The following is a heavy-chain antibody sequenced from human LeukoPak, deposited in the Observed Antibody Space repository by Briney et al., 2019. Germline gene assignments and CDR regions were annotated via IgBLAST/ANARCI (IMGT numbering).Heavy chain of an antibody. V-gene: IGHV1-8*01. Sequence: GASVKVSCKASGYTLSDYDINWVRQAPGQGLEYMGWINPNSLIPGYARKFRGRVTLTMDTSIRTAYMELSGLTYDDTAIYYCARVKPVPTVSFDPWGQRTLVTVSS. D-gene: IGHD4-17*01. CDR3: ARVKPVPTVSFDP. CDR1: GYTLSDYD. CDR2: INPNSLIP. J-gene: IGHJ5*02.